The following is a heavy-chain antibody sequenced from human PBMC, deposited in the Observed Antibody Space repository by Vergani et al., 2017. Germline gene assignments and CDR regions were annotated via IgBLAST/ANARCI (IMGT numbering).Heavy chain of an antibody. CDR3: ARAGDFWSGYYGDY. CDR2: IKQDGSEK. Sequence: VQLVQSGAEVKKPGASVKVSCKASGFTFSSYWMSWVRQAPGKGLEWVANIKQDGSEKYYVDSVKGRFTISRDNAKNSLYLQMNSLRAEDTAVYYCARAGDFWSGYYGDYWGQGTLVTVSS. D-gene: IGHD3-3*01. J-gene: IGHJ4*02. CDR1: GFTFSSYW. V-gene: IGHV3-7*03.